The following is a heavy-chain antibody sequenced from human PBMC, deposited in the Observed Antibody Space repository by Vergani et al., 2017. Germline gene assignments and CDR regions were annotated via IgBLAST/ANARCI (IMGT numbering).Heavy chain of an antibody. D-gene: IGHD3-3*01. V-gene: IGHV4-30-2*01. CDR1: GGSISSGGYS. J-gene: IGHJ5*02. Sequence: QLQLQESGSGLVKPSQTLSLTCAVSGGSISSGGYSWSWIRQPPGKGLEWIGYIYHSGSTYYNPSLKSRVTISVDRSKNQFSLKLSSVTAADTAVYYCARVGPCYDFGRGGIVDPWGQGTLVTVSS. CDR3: ARVGPCYDFGRGGIVDP. CDR2: IYHSGST.